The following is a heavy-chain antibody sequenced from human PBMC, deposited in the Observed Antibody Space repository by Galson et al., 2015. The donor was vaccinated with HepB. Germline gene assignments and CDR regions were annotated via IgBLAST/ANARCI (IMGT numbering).Heavy chain of an antibody. CDR3: AKGGYCSGGSCYSGRFGYYCMDV. CDR2: IWYDGSNK. J-gene: IGHJ6*02. CDR1: GFTFSSYG. V-gene: IGHV3-33*06. D-gene: IGHD2-15*01. Sequence: SLRLSCAASGFTFSSYGMHWVRQAPGKGLEWVAVIWYDGSNKYYADSVKGRFTISRDNSKNTLYLQMNSLRAEDTAVYYCAKGGYCSGGSCYSGRFGYYCMDVWGQGTTVTVSS.